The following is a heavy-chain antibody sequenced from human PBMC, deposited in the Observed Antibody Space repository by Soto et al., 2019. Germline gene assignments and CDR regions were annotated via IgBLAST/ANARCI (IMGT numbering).Heavy chain of an antibody. CDR1: GGSISGSSYY. Sequence: LSLTCTVSGGSISGSSYYWGWIRQPPGKGLEWIGNIFYSGTTYYNPSLKSRVTISVDTSKNQFSLKLRSVTAADTAVYYCESSESYDQSDYWGQGTLVTVSS. D-gene: IGHD3-10*01. V-gene: IGHV4-39*01. CDR3: ESSESYDQSDY. J-gene: IGHJ4*02. CDR2: IFYSGTT.